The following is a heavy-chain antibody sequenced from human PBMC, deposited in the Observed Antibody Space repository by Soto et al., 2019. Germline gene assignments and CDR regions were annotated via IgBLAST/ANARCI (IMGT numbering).Heavy chain of an antibody. J-gene: IGHJ4*02. CDR1: GFTFSSYA. V-gene: IGHV3-23*01. CDR3: AKHADYDSSGYYLWRPCYFDY. Sequence: PGGSLRLSCAASGFTFSSYAMSWVRQAPGKGLEWVSAISGSGGSTYYADSVKGRFTISRDNSKNTLYLQMNSLRAEDTAVYYCAKHADYDSSGYYLWRPCYFDYWGQGTLVTVSS. D-gene: IGHD3-22*01. CDR2: ISGSGGST.